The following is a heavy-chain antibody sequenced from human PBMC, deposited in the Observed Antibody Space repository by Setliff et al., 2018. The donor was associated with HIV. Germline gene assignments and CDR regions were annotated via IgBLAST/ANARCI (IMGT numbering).Heavy chain of an antibody. V-gene: IGHV3-21*01. J-gene: IGHJ4*02. CDR1: GFTFSSYA. CDR3: ARVSGYCSSTRCYFDY. D-gene: IGHD2-2*01. Sequence: GGSLRLSCAASGFTFSSYAMSWVRQAPGKGLEWVSSISSSSTYIYYADSLKGRFTISRDNAKNSLYLQMNSLRAEDTAVYYCARVSGYCSSTRCYFDYWGQGTLVTVSS. CDR2: ISSSSTYI.